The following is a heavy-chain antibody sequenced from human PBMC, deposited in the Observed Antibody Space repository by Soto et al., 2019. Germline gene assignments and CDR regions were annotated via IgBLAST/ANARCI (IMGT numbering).Heavy chain of an antibody. CDR2: IYPGDSDT. CDR1: GYSFTSYW. Sequence: PGESLKISCKGSGYSFTSYWIGWVRQMPGKGLEWMGIIYPGDSDTRYSPSFQGQVTISADKSISTAYLQWSSLKASDTAMYYCARHLTVGYSTYNWSDPWGQGTLVTVSS. V-gene: IGHV5-51*01. J-gene: IGHJ5*02. CDR3: ARHLTVGYSTYNWSDP. D-gene: IGHD6-13*01.